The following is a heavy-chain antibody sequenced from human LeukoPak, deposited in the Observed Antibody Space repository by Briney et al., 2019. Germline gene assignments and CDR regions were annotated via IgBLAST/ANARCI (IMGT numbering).Heavy chain of an antibody. V-gene: IGHV3-30*04. CDR3: ARAARETDSSLIDD. D-gene: IGHD6-6*01. CDR1: AFPFDSYV. Sequence: GGSLRLSCVASAFPFDSYVMHWVRQAPGKGLEWVSVISYDATIIYYADSVKGRLTISRDNSKTTLFLQMNSLRAEDTAVYYCARAARETDSSLIDDWGQGTLVVVSS. J-gene: IGHJ4*02. CDR2: ISYDATII.